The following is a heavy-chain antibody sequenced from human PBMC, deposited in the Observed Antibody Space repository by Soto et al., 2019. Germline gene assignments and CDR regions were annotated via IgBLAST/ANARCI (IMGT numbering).Heavy chain of an antibody. CDR3: ALRSMAVVPEY. Sequence: QVQLQESGPGLVKPSETLSLTCAVSGDSISSYYCMWLRQPPGKGLESIGYLYYGRSANYNPSLKRRVTLSVDTSTNQCPLTLSSMTAADTAVYYCALRSMAVVPEYWGQGTLVTVSS. D-gene: IGHD3-22*01. J-gene: IGHJ4*02. V-gene: IGHV4-59*01. CDR2: LYYGRSA. CDR1: GDSISSYY.